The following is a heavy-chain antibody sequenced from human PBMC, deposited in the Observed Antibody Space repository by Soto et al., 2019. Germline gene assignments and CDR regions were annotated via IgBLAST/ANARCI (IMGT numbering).Heavy chain of an antibody. V-gene: IGHV4-4*02. D-gene: IGHD6-13*01. CDR1: GGSISSSDW. CDR3: ARDRYNQGSSWYLYRGYNWFDP. J-gene: IGHJ5*02. CDR2: IYHSGST. Sequence: PSETLSLTCAVSGGSISSSDWWSWVRPPPGKGLEWIGEIYHSGSTNYNPSLKSRVTISVDKSKNQFSLKLSSVTAADTAVYYCARDRYNQGSSWYLYRGYNWFDPWGQGTLVTVSS.